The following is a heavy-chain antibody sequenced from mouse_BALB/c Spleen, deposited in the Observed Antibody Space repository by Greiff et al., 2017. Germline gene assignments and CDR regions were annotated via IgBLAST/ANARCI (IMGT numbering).Heavy chain of an antibody. CDR2: IWAGGST. CDR3: ARDKSITTVVFDY. J-gene: IGHJ2*01. Sequence: QVQLKESGPGLVAPSQSLSITCTVSGFSLTSYGVHWVRQPPGKGLEWLGVIWAGGSTNYNSALMSRLSISKDNSKSQVFLKMNSLQTDDTAMYYCARDKSITTVVFDYWGQGTTLTVSS. D-gene: IGHD1-1*01. V-gene: IGHV2-9*02. CDR1: GFSLTSYG.